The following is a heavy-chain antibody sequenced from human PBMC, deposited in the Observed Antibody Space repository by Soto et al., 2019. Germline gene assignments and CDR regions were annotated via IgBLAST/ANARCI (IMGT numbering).Heavy chain of an antibody. CDR2: IWYDGSNK. CDR3: ARDKLEDYGDYGDY. Sequence: QVQLVESGGGVVQPGRSLRLSCAASGFTFSSYGMHWVRQAPGKGLEWVAVIWYDGSNKYYADCVKGRFTISRDNSKNTLYLQMNSLRAEDTAVYYCARDKLEDYGDYGDYWGQGTLVTVSS. CDR1: GFTFSSYG. J-gene: IGHJ4*02. D-gene: IGHD4-17*01. V-gene: IGHV3-33*01.